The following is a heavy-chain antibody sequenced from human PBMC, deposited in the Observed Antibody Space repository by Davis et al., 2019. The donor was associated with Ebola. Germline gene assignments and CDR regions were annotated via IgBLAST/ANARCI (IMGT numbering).Heavy chain of an antibody. Sequence: ASVKVSCKASGYTFTGYYMHWVRQAPGQGLEWMGWINPNSGATNYAQKFQGRVTMTRDTSISTAYMELSSLRSEDTAVYYCAADSGYYYDSSGYYYYYGMDVWGQGTTVTVSS. J-gene: IGHJ6*02. V-gene: IGHV1-2*02. D-gene: IGHD3-22*01. CDR1: GYTFTGYY. CDR2: INPNSGAT. CDR3: AADSGYYYDSSGYYYYYGMDV.